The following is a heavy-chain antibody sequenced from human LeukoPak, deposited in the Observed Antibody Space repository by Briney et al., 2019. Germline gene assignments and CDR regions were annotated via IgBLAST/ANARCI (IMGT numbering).Heavy chain of an antibody. V-gene: IGHV3-23*01. CDR1: GFTFSSYA. Sequence: GGSLRLSCAASGFTFSSYAMSWVRQAPGKGLEWVSAISGSGGSTYYADSVKGRFTISRDNAKNSLYLQMNSLRAEDTALYYCAKVSPSLRFGPYYMDVWGKGTTVTVSS. CDR2: ISGSGGST. CDR3: AKVSPSLRFGPYYMDV. D-gene: IGHD3-3*01. J-gene: IGHJ6*03.